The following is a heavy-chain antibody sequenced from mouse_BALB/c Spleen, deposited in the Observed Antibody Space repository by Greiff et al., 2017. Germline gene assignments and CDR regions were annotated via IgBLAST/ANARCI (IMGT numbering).Heavy chain of an antibody. J-gene: IGHJ4*01. V-gene: IGHV1S81*02. Sequence: QVQLQQSGAELVKPGASVKLSCKASGYTFTSSYLYWVKQRPGPGLEWIGEINPSNGGTNFNEQFKSKATLTVDKSSSTAYMQLSSLTSEDSAVYYCTRSGITHGPDYDAMDYWGQGTTVTVSS. CDR1: GYTFTSSY. CDR3: TRSGITHGPDYDAMDY. CDR2: INPSNGGT. D-gene: IGHD2-4*01.